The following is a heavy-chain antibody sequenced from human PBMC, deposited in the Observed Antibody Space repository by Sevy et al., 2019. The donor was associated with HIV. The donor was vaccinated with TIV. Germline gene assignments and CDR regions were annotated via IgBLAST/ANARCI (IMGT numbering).Heavy chain of an antibody. D-gene: IGHD6-13*01. CDR1: GASIRDSSYY. V-gene: IGHV4-39*01. CDR2: IYSYGET. CDR3: ARSIEQQLDAFDI. Sequence: SETLSLTCTVSGASIRDSSYYWAWIRQPPGKGLEWIGNIYSYGETYYNSSLKSRVTISVDTSKNQFSLSLTSVTAADTAIYFSARSIEQQLDAFDIWGQGTMVTVSS. J-gene: IGHJ3*02.